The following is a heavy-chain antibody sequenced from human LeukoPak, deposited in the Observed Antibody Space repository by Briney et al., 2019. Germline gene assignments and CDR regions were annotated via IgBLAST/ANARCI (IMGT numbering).Heavy chain of an antibody. Sequence: GGSLRLSCAASGFTFSSYWMSWVRQAPGKGLEWVANIKQDGSEKYYVDSAKGRFTISRDNAKNSLYLQMNSLRAEDTAVYYCARDQAPTYYYDFWSGYIDYWGQGTLVTVSS. D-gene: IGHD3-3*01. J-gene: IGHJ4*02. CDR1: GFTFSSYW. CDR2: IKQDGSEK. V-gene: IGHV3-7*01. CDR3: ARDQAPTYYYDFWSGYIDY.